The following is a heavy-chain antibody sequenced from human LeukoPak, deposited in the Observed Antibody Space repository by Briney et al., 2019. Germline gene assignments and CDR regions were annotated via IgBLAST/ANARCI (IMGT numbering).Heavy chain of an antibody. D-gene: IGHD1-26*01. V-gene: IGHV4-31*02. CDR1: GFTVSINY. CDR3: ATADWESFYFDS. CDR2: TSYSEGT. Sequence: LRLSCAASGFTVSINYWNWIRQHPGKGLEWIGFTSYSEGTYYNPSLMSRITISVDRSQNQFSLKMRDVTAADTAVYFCATADWESFYFDSWGQGALVAVSS. J-gene: IGHJ4*02.